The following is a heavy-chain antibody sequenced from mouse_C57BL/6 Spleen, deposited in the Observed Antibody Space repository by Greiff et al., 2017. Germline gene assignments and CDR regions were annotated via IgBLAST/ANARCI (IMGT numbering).Heavy chain of an antibody. CDR2: ISNGGGST. D-gene: IGHD1-1*01. Sequence: EVKLMESGGGLVQPGGSLKLSCAASGFTFSDYYMYWVRQTPEKRLEWVAYISNGGGSTYYPDTVKGRFTISRDTAKNPPYLHMSRLKSEDTAMYYCARQDGSSFDYWGQGTTLTVSS. CDR1: GFTFSDYY. V-gene: IGHV5-12*01. CDR3: ARQDGSSFDY. J-gene: IGHJ2*01.